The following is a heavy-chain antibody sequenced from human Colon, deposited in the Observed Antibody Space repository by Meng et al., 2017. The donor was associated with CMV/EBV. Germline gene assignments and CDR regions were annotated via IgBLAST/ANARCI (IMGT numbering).Heavy chain of an antibody. J-gene: IGHJ4*02. Sequence: ASGFTFNNYAMSWVRQAPGKGLKWVAAISGSGGTTHYTDSVKGRFTISRDNSKRTLYLQMNSLTAEDTAVYFCAKDGAEFLEWFDYWGQGTLVTVSS. V-gene: IGHV3-23*01. CDR3: AKDGAEFLEWFDY. D-gene: IGHD3-3*01. CDR1: GFTFNNYA. CDR2: ISGSGGTT.